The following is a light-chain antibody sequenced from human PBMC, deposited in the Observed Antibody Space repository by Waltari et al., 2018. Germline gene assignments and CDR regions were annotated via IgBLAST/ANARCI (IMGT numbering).Light chain of an antibody. CDR2: GAS. CDR3: QQYGNSLWT. J-gene: IGKJ1*01. Sequence: EIVLTQSQGTLSVSQGERATLSCRPSQSVTSNYLAWYHQRPGQDPRLLIYGASSKATAIPDRFSGSGSVTDFTLTISRLEPEDFAVYYCQQYGNSLWTFGQGTKVEIK. V-gene: IGKV3-20*01. CDR1: QSVTSNY.